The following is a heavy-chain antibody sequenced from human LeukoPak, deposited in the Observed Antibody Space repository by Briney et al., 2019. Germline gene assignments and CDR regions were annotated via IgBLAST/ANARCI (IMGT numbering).Heavy chain of an antibody. CDR1: LYAINSGYY. V-gene: IGHV4-38-2*02. J-gene: IGHJ4*02. CDR2: MHHSGST. CDR3: ARGGGRVIAYRFDY. D-gene: IGHD2-21*01. Sequence: PSETLSLTCSVSLYAINSGYYWAWIRQSPGKGLEWIGSMHHSGSTDFNPSLRSRVTISGDTSKNQFFLKLTSMTVADTAIYYCARGGGRVIAYRFDYWGQGVLVTVSS.